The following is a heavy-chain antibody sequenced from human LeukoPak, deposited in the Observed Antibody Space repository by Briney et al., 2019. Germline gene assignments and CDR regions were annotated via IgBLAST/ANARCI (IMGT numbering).Heavy chain of an antibody. CDR3: ARAYSNYRIDY. V-gene: IGHV4-39*01. D-gene: IGHD4-11*01. J-gene: IGHJ4*02. Sequence: SETLSLTCTVPGGSISSSSYYWGWIRQPPGKGLEWIGSIYYSGSTYYNPSLKSRVTISVDTSKNQFSLKLSSVTAADTAVYYCARAYSNYRIDYWGQGTLVTVSS. CDR2: IYYSGST. CDR1: GGSISSSSYY.